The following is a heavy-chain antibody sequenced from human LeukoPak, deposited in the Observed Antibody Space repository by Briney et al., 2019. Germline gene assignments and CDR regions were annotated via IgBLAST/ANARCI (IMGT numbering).Heavy chain of an antibody. CDR1: GYTFTNYW. CDR2: IYPGDSDT. CDR3: ARHKDGTYYFDY. J-gene: IGHJ4*02. Sequence: GESLKISCKASGYTFTNYWIGWVRQMPGKGLEWMGIIYPGDSDTRYSPSFRGQVIISADKSIRTAYLQWTSLKASDTAMYYCARHKDGTYYFDYWGQGTLVTVSS. V-gene: IGHV5-51*01.